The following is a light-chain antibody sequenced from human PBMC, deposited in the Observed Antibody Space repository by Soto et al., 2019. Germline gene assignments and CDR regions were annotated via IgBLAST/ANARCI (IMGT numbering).Light chain of an antibody. CDR2: DVS. Sequence: QSDLNQAASVSGSPGQSITISCTGTSSDVGAYSFVSWYQQHPGKAPKLIIYDVSKWPSGVSSRFSGSKSGNTASLTISGLQVEDEADYYCSSYTTSSTVVFGGGTKLTVL. CDR3: SSYTTSSTVV. CDR1: SSDVGAYSF. V-gene: IGLV2-14*01. J-gene: IGLJ2*01.